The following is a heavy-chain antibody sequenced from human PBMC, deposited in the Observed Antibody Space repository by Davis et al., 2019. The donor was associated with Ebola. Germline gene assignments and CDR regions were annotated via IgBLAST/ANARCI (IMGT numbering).Heavy chain of an antibody. J-gene: IGHJ6*02. V-gene: IGHV1-18*04. CDR3: ARVFTSSIWYRGLNYKYYGMDV. CDR2: ISADNDNT. Sequence: AASVKVSCKASGYTFTSYYMHWVRQAPGQGLEWMGRISADNDNTKYAQKLQGRVTMTTDTSTSTAYLELRSLRSDDTAVYYCARVFTSSIWYRGLNYKYYGMDVWGQGTTVTVSS. D-gene: IGHD6-13*01. CDR1: GYTFTSYY.